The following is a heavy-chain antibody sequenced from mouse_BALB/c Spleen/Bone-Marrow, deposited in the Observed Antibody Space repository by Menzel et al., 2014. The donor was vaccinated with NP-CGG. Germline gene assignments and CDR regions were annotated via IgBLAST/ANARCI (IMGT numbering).Heavy chain of an antibody. D-gene: IGHD1-1*01. J-gene: IGHJ4*01. Sequence: EVQVVESGGGLVKPGGSLKLSCAASGFAFSSYTMSWVRQTPEKRLEWVATISSGGSYTYYPDSVKGRFTISRDNAKNTLNLQMSSLKSEDTAMYYCTRDPFYYGSSYAMDYWGQGTSVTVSS. CDR2: ISSGGSYT. V-gene: IGHV5-6-4*01. CDR3: TRDPFYYGSSYAMDY. CDR1: GFAFSSYT.